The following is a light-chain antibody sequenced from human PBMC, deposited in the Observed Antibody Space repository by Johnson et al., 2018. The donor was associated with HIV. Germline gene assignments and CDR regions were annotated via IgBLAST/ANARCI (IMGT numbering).Light chain of an antibody. CDR3: GTWARSLSAWFYV. Sequence: QSVLTQPPSVSAAPGQKVTISCSGSSSNIGNNYVSWYQQLPGTAPKLLIYDNNKRPSGIPDRFSGSKSGTSATLGITGLQTGDEADYYFGTWARSLSAWFYVFGTGTKVTVL. J-gene: IGLJ1*01. CDR2: DNN. CDR1: SSNIGNNY. V-gene: IGLV1-51*01.